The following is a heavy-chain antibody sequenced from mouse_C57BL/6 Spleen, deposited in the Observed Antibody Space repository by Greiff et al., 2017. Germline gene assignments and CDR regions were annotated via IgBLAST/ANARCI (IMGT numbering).Heavy chain of an antibody. CDR3: ARHPYSKPMDY. D-gene: IGHD2-5*01. V-gene: IGHV5-6*01. Sequence: EVKLVESGGDLVKPGGSLKLSCAASGFTFSSYGMSWVRQTPDKRLEWVATISSGGSYTYYPDSVKGRFTISRDNAKNTLYLQMSSLKSEDTAMYYVARHPYSKPMDYWGQGTSVTVSS. J-gene: IGHJ4*01. CDR2: ISSGGSYT. CDR1: GFTFSSYG.